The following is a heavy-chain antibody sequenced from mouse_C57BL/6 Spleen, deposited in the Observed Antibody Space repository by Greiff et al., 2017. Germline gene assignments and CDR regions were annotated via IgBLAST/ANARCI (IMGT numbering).Heavy chain of an antibody. Sequence: QVQLQQSGAELVKPGASVKISCKASGYAFSSYWMNWVKQRPGKGLAWIGQIYPGDGDTNYNGKFKGKATLTADKSSSTAYMQLSSLTSEDSAVYFCARDYDYEDYYAMDYWGQGTTVTVSS. J-gene: IGHJ4*01. CDR3: ARDYDYEDYYAMDY. CDR2: IYPGDGDT. V-gene: IGHV1-80*01. D-gene: IGHD2-4*01. CDR1: GYAFSSYW.